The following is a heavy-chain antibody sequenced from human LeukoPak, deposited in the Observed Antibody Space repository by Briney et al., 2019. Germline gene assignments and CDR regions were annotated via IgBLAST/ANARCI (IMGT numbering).Heavy chain of an antibody. CDR2: IFYTGGT. D-gene: IGHD1-26*01. CDR1: GGSFSGYY. Sequence: SETLSLTCAVYGGSFSGYYWSWVRQPPGNELEWIGQIFYTGGTSYSPSLKSRVTLSLDTSKNHFSLRLTSVTAADTAVYYCARHLSGSYSFDYWGQGTPVTVSS. CDR3: ARHLSGSYSFDY. J-gene: IGHJ4*02. V-gene: IGHV4-34*12.